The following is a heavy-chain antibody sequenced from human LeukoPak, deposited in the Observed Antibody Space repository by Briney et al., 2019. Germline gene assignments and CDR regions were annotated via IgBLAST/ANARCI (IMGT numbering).Heavy chain of an antibody. CDR2: MNPNSGNT. CDR1: GYTFTTYD. Sequence: GASVKVSCKASGYTFTTYDLNWVRQATGQGLEWMGWMNPNSGNTGYAQKFQGRVTMTSNISITTAYMELSNLTSEHTAVYYCARRIRGAPTDYWGQGTLVTVSS. D-gene: IGHD3-10*01. V-gene: IGHV1-8*01. J-gene: IGHJ4*02. CDR3: ARRIRGAPTDY.